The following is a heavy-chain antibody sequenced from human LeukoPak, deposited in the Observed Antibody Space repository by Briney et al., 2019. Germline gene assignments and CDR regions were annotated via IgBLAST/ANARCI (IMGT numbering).Heavy chain of an antibody. CDR3: VRHEGSISGWPFDY. D-gene: IGHD6-19*01. Sequence: GESLKISCKGSGYSFINYWIGWVRQMPGKGLEWMGIMYLGDSETRYSPSFQGQVTISADKSISTVFLQWSSLKASDTAMYYCVRHEGSISGWPFDYWGQGTLVTVSS. V-gene: IGHV5-51*01. CDR1: GYSFINYW. CDR2: MYLGDSET. J-gene: IGHJ4*02.